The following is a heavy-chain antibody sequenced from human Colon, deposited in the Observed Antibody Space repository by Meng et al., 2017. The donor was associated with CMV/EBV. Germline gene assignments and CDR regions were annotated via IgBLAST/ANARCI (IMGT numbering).Heavy chain of an antibody. Sequence: VRLPEGGAGLLKPSETVSLPCGGYGGSFSGYYWSWIRQPPGKGLEWIGEINHSGSTNYNPSLKSRVTISVDTSKNQFSLKLSSVTAADTAVYYCARGGAPRRPPGARWGQGTLVTVSS. CDR3: ARGGAPRRPPGAR. CDR2: INHSGST. D-gene: IGHD1-26*01. V-gene: IGHV4-34*01. CDR1: GGSFSGYY. J-gene: IGHJ4*02.